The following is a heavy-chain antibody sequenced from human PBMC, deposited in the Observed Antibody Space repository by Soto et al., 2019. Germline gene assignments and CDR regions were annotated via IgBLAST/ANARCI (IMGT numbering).Heavy chain of an antibody. D-gene: IGHD2-15*01. CDR2: IYYSGST. Sequence: SETLSLTCTVSGGSISSYYWSWIRQPPGKGLEWIGYIYYSGSTNYNPSLKSRVTISVDTSKNQFSLKLSSVTAADTAVYYCARCQNCSGGSCYSDWFDPWGQGTLVTVSS. CDR3: ARCQNCSGGSCYSDWFDP. CDR1: GGSISSYY. J-gene: IGHJ5*02. V-gene: IGHV4-59*01.